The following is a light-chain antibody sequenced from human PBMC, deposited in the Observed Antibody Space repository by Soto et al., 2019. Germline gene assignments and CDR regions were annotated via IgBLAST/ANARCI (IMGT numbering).Light chain of an antibody. J-gene: IGLJ1*01. CDR3: SSYTSSSTFYV. CDR1: SSDVGGYNY. CDR2: EVS. Sequence: HSALTQPSSVSGSPGQSITISCTGTSSDVGGYNYVSWYQQHPGKDPKLMIYEVSNRPSGVSNRFSGSKSGNKASLTISGLQAEHEADYYCSSYTSSSTFYVFGTGTKVTVL. V-gene: IGLV2-14*01.